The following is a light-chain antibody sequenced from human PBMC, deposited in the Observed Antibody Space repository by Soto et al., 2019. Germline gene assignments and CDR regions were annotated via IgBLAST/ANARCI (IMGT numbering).Light chain of an antibody. CDR1: QSLLRITGHND. J-gene: IGKJ2*02. CDR2: LSS. Sequence: DIVMTQSPLSLPVTPGEPASISWRSSQSLLRITGHNDLDWYLQKPGQSPQLLIYLSSRPASGVPDRFTGSGLGTDCTLRIRRLGTEYVGLYYCMQALQTSRTFGQGTKLEIK. V-gene: IGKV2-28*01. CDR3: MQALQTSRT.